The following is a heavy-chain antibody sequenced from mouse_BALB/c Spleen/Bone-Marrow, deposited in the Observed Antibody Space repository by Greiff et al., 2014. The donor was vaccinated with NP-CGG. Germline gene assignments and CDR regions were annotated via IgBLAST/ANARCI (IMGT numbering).Heavy chain of an antibody. CDR1: GYTFTSYY. CDR2: IYPGNVNT. J-gene: IGHJ3*01. V-gene: IGHV1S56*01. D-gene: IGHD2-14*01. CDR3: ARGGYDGAWFAY. Sequence: QVQLQQSGPELVKPGASVRISCKASGYTFTSYYIHWVKQRPGQGLEWIGWIYPGNVNTNYNEKFKGKATLTADKSSSTAYMQLSSPTSEDSAVYFCARGGYDGAWFAYWGQGTLVTVSA.